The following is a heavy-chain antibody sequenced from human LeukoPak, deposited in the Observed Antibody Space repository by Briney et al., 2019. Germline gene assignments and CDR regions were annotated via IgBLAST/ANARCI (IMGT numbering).Heavy chain of an antibody. CDR1: GFTFSSYG. CDR3: AKELGGYSYGSWSNYYYGMDV. J-gene: IGHJ6*02. D-gene: IGHD5-18*01. CDR2: ISYDGSNK. Sequence: GRSLRLSCAASGFTFSSYGMPWVRQAPGKGLEWVAVISYDGSNKYYADSVKGRFTISRDNSKNTLYLQMNSLRVEDTAVYYCAKELGGYSYGSWSNYYYGMDVWGQGTTVTVSS. V-gene: IGHV3-30*18.